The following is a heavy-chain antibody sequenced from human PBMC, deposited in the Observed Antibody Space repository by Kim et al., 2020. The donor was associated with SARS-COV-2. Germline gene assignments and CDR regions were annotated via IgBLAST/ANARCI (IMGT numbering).Heavy chain of an antibody. Sequence: KYYADSVKGRFTISRDNSKNTLYLQMNSLRAEDTAVYYCARDKYGGSCYAWGQGTLVTVSS. V-gene: IGHV3-33*01. CDR2: K. D-gene: IGHD2-15*01. J-gene: IGHJ5*02. CDR3: ARDKYGGSCYA.